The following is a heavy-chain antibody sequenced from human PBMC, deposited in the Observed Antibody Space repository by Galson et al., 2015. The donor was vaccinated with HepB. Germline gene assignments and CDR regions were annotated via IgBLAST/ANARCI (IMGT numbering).Heavy chain of an antibody. D-gene: IGHD2-8*02. V-gene: IGHV3-15*01. CDR3: TTDVYYSTYWSWLDP. Sequence: SLRLSCAPSGFPFNNAWMTWVRQAPGMGLEWVGRIKSKTDGETTDYAAPVKGRFTISRDDSKNRLYLQMNSLKTEDAAVYYCTTDVYYSTYWSWLDPWGQGTLVTVSS. J-gene: IGHJ5*02. CDR2: IKSKTDGETT. CDR1: GFPFNNAW.